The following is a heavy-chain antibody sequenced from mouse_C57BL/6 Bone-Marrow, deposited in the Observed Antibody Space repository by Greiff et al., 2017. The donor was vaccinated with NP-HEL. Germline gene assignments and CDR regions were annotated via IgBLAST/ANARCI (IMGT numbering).Heavy chain of an antibody. V-gene: IGHV1-50*01. CDR1: GYTFTSYW. Sequence: QVQLQQPGAELVKPGASVKLSCKASGYTFTSYWMQWVKQRPGQGLEWIGEIDPSDSYTNYNQKFKGKATLTVDTSSSTAYMQLSSLTSEDSAVYYCARRGSWLDYWGKGTTLTVSS. CDR3: ARRGSWLDY. J-gene: IGHJ2*01. CDR2: IDPSDSYT.